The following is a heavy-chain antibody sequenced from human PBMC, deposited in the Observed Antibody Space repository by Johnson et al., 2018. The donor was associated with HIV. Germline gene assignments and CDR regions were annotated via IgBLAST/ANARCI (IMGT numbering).Heavy chain of an antibody. CDR1: GFTFSSYA. J-gene: IGHJ3*02. CDR2: ISYDGSNK. Sequence: QMHLVESGGGVVQPGRSLRLSCAASGFTFSSYAMHWVRQAPGKGLEWVAVISYDGSNKYYADSVKGRFTISRDNSKNTLYLQMNSLRAEDTAVYYCAREQSGIAAAGNENAFDIWGQGTMVTVSS. V-gene: IGHV3-30*04. D-gene: IGHD6-13*01. CDR3: AREQSGIAAAGNENAFDI.